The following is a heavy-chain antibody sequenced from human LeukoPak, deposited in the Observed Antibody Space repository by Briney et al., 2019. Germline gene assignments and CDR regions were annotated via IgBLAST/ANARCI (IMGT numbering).Heavy chain of an antibody. V-gene: IGHV4-59*01. CDR2: IYYSGST. D-gene: IGHD2-15*01. CDR3: ARGRCSGGSCYRKAFDI. CDR1: GGSISSYY. Sequence: SETLSLTCTVSGGSISSYYWSWIRQPPGKGLEWIGYIYYSGSTNYNPSLKSRVTISVDTSKNQFSLKLSSVTAADTAVYYCARGRCSGGSCYRKAFDIWGQGTMVTVSS. J-gene: IGHJ3*02.